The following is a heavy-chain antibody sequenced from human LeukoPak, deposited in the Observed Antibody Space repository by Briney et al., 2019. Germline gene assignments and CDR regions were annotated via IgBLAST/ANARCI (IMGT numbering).Heavy chain of an antibody. J-gene: IGHJ4*02. CDR2: ITSNIYT. V-gene: IGHV3-21*06. D-gene: IGHD5-18*01. Sequence: PGESLKISCAASGFTFSSYSLNWVRQAPGKGLEWVSCITSNIYTYYADSVRGRFTISRDNSQNSMYLVMNSLRAEDAAVYYCARERDTSMVALDSWGQGTLVTVSS. CDR3: ARERDTSMVALDS. CDR1: GFTFSSYS.